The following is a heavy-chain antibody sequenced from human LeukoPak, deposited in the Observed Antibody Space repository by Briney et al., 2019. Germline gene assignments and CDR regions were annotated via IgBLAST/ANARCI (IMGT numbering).Heavy chain of an antibody. CDR3: ARGLSHIRTVTAGNTDPFGI. CDR1: GYTFTSYY. V-gene: IGHV1-46*01. Sequence: ASVKVSCKASGYTFTSYYMHWVRQAPGQGLEWMGIINPSGGSTSYAQKFQGRVTMTRDTSTSTVYMELSSLRSEETAVYFCARGLSHIRTVTAGNTDPFGIWGQGTMVTVSS. CDR2: INPSGGST. D-gene: IGHD4-17*01. J-gene: IGHJ3*02.